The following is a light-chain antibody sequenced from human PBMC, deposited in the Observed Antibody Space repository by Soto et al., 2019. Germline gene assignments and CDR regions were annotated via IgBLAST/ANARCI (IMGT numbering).Light chain of an antibody. CDR3: QQYGSSPPVT. CDR2: GAY. Sequence: VLTQSPATLSLSPGDSATLSCRDSQSVSRHLAWYQQKPGQAPRLLIYGAYSRATGITDRFSGSGSGTDFTLTISRLAPEDFAVYYCQQYGSSPPVTFGGGTKVDI. J-gene: IGKJ4*01. V-gene: IGKV3-20*01. CDR1: QSVSRH.